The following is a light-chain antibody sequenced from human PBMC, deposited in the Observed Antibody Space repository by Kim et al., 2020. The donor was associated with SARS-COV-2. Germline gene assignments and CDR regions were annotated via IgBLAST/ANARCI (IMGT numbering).Light chain of an antibody. Sequence: EIVLTQSPATLSLSPGERATLSCRASPSVSSYLAWYQQKPGQAPRLLIYDASNRATGIPARFSGSGSGTDFTLTISNLEPEDFAVYYCQQRSNWPPITFGQGTRLEIK. V-gene: IGKV3-11*01. CDR3: QQRSNWPPIT. CDR1: PSVSSY. CDR2: DAS. J-gene: IGKJ5*01.